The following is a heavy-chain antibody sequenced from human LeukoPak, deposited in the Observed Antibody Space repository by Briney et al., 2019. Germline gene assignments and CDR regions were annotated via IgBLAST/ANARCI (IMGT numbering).Heavy chain of an antibody. V-gene: IGHV4-34*01. J-gene: IGHJ4*02. CDR3: AREWPPSRIAARPFFDY. CDR1: GGSFSGYY. D-gene: IGHD6-6*01. CDR2: INHSGST. Sequence: PSETLSLTCAVYGGSFSGYYWSWIRQPPGKGLEWIGEINHSGSTNYNPSLKSRVTISVDTSKNQFSLKLSSVTAADTAVYYCAREWPPSRIAARPFFDYWGQGTLVTVSS.